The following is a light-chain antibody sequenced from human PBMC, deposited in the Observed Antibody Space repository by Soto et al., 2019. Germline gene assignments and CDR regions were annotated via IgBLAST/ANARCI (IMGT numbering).Light chain of an antibody. CDR3: MQALHTPRP. CDR1: QSLLHSNGYNY. Sequence: DLVMTQSPLSLPVTPGEPASTSCRSSQSLLHSNGYNYLNWYLQNPGQSPQLLIYLGSNRASGVPDRFSGSGSGTDFTLKISRVEDEDVGVYYCMQALHTPRPFGQGTKVEIK. J-gene: IGKJ1*01. CDR2: LGS. V-gene: IGKV2-28*01.